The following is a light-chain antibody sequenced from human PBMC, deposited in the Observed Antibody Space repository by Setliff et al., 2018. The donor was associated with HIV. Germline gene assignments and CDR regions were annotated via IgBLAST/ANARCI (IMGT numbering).Light chain of an antibody. V-gene: IGLV2-14*03. Sequence: QSALTQPASVSGSPGQSITISCTGTSSDVGGYNYVSWYQQHPGKAPKLIIYEVRNRPTGVSNRFSGSKSDNTASLTISGLLPEDEADYYCTSYTNTNTPYVFGTGTKVTVL. CDR2: EVR. CDR3: TSYTNTNTPYV. J-gene: IGLJ1*01. CDR1: SSDVGGYNY.